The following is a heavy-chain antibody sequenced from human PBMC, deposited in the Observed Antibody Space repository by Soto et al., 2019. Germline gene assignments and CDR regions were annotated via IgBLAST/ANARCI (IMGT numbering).Heavy chain of an antibody. J-gene: IGHJ5*02. V-gene: IGHV4-61*01. D-gene: IGHD5-12*01. Sequence: SETLSFTCTVSGGSISSSSYYWTWIRQHPGKGLEWMGHIYYSGSTTYNPSLKSRVTISVDTSKDQFSLKLNSVTAADTAVYYCAREDSAYGSNWFDPWGQGTLVTVSS. CDR3: AREDSAYGSNWFDP. CDR1: GGSISSSSYY. CDR2: IYYSGST.